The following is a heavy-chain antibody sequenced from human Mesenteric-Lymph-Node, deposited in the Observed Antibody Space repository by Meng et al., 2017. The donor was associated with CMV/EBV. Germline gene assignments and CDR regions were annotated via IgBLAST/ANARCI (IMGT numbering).Heavy chain of an antibody. CDR3: ARAYGSGSYYNWFDP. Sequence: SGNTFTSYAMHWVRQAPGQRLEWMGWINAGNGNTKYSQKFQGRVTITRDTSASTAYMELSSLRSEDTAVYYCARAYGSGSYYNWFDPWGQGTLVTVS. CDR2: INAGNGNT. D-gene: IGHD3-10*01. J-gene: IGHJ5*02. V-gene: IGHV1-3*01. CDR1: GNTFTSYA.